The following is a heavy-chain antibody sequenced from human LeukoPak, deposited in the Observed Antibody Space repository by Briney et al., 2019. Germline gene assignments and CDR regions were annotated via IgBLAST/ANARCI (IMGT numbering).Heavy chain of an antibody. D-gene: IGHD6-19*01. CDR2: ISGSGGST. CDR3: ARDRIPDRYSSGWVDY. V-gene: IGHV3-23*01. J-gene: IGHJ4*02. CDR1: GFTFSSYA. Sequence: GGSLRLSCAASGFTFSSYAMSWVRQAPGKGLEWVSAISGSGGSTYYADSVKGRFTISRDNSKNTLYLQMNSLRAEDTAVYYCARDRIPDRYSSGWVDYWGQGTLVTVSS.